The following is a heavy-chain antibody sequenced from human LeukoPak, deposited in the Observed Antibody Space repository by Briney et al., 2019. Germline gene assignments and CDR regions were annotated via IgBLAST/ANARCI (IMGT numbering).Heavy chain of an antibody. V-gene: IGHV3-7*01. J-gene: IGHJ4*02. CDR1: GFTFSNYW. D-gene: IGHD3-10*01. CDR2: IKQDGSEK. CDR3: LRGVRGPDY. Sequence: GGSLRLSCAGSGFTFSNYWMSWVRQAPGKGLEWVANIKQDGSEKYYVDSVKGRFTISRDNAKNSLYLQMNSLRAEDTAVYYCLRGVRGPDYWGQGTLVTVSS.